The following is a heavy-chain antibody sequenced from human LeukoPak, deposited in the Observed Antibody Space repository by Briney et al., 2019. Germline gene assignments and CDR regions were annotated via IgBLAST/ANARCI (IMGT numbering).Heavy chain of an antibody. D-gene: IGHD3-9*01. J-gene: IGHJ4*02. CDR3: ARFGQSLRYFDWLPSDLFY. V-gene: IGHV4-34*01. Sequence: SETLSLTCAVYGGSFSGYYWSWIRQPPGKGLEWIGEINHSGSTNYNPSLKSRVNISVDTSKNQFSLKLSSVTAADTAVYYCARFGQSLRYFDWLPSDLFYWGQGTLVTVSS. CDR1: GGSFSGYY. CDR2: INHSGST.